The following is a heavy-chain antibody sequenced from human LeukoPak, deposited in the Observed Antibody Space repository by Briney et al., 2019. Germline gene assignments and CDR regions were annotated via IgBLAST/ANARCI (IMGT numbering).Heavy chain of an antibody. CDR1: GFTFSSYG. D-gene: IGHD6-19*01. Sequence: QPGGSLRLSCAASGFTFSSYGMHWVRQAPGKGLEWVAYIRYDGSNKYYADSVKGRFTISRDNSKNTLYLQMNSLRADDTAVYYCAKDLEGEQWLVLGMLEAVDYWGQGTLVTVSS. V-gene: IGHV3-30*02. CDR2: IRYDGSNK. J-gene: IGHJ4*02. CDR3: AKDLEGEQWLVLGMLEAVDY.